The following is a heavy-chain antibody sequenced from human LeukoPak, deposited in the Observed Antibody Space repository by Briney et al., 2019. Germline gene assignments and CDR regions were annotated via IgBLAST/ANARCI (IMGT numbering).Heavy chain of an antibody. CDR2: ISYDGSNK. Sequence: GGSLRLSCAGSGFTFSSYGMHWVRQAPGKGLEWVAVISYDGSNKYYADSVKGRFTISRDNSKNTLYLQMNSLRAEDTAVYYCAKRSADYGDYSDYWGQGTLVTVSS. CDR1: GFTFSSYG. D-gene: IGHD4-17*01. J-gene: IGHJ4*02. V-gene: IGHV3-30*18. CDR3: AKRSADYGDYSDY.